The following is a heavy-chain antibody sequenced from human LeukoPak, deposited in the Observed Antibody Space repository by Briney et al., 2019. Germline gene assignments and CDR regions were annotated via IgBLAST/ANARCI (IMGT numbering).Heavy chain of an antibody. CDR1: GYTFTSYA. Sequence: ASVKVSCKGSGYTFTSYAMHWVRQAPGQRLEWMGWINAGNGNTKYSQKFQGRATITRDTSASTAYMELSSLRSEDTAVYYCASGVCSSTSCSYYFDYWGQGTLVTVSS. CDR3: ASGVCSSTSCSYYFDY. D-gene: IGHD2-2*01. CDR2: INAGNGNT. J-gene: IGHJ4*02. V-gene: IGHV1-3*01.